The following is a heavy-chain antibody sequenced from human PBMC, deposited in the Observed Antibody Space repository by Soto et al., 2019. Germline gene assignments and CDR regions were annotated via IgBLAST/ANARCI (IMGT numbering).Heavy chain of an antibody. Sequence: SETLSLTCTVSGGAIISGRYYLSWIRQHPGKGLEWIGYIYYSGSTYYNPSLKSRVTISVDTSKNQFSLKLSSVTAADTAVYYCARDRRYCSGGSCYYYYGMDVWGQGTTVTVSS. D-gene: IGHD2-15*01. CDR2: IYYSGST. CDR3: ARDRRYCSGGSCYYYYGMDV. CDR1: GGAIISGRYY. J-gene: IGHJ6*02. V-gene: IGHV4-31*03.